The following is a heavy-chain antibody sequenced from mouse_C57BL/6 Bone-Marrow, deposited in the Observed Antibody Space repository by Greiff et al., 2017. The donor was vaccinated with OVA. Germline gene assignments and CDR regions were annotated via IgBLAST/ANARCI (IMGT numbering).Heavy chain of an antibody. Sequence: EVQRVESGGGLVKPGGSLKLSCAASGFTFSDYGMHWVRQAPEKGLEWVAYISSGSSTIYYADTVKGRFTISRDNAKNTLFLQMTSLMSEDTAMLYCARSNYWYVDVWGSGTTVTVTS. CDR1: GFTFSDYG. J-gene: IGHJ1*01. CDR3: ARSNYWYVDV. V-gene: IGHV5-17*01. CDR2: ISSGSSTI.